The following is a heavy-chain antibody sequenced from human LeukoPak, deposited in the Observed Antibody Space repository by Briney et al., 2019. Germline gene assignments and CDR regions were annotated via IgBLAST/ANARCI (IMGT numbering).Heavy chain of an antibody. CDR1: GFTFSSYG. D-gene: IGHD3-22*01. CDR3: AKDNYDSSGYYV. Sequence: GGSLRLSCAASGFTFSSYGMHWVRQAPGKGLEWVAVISYDGSNKYYADSVKGRFTISRDNSKNTLYLQVNSLRAEDTAVYYCAKDNYDSSGYYVWGQGTLVTVSS. J-gene: IGHJ4*02. CDR2: ISYDGSNK. V-gene: IGHV3-30*18.